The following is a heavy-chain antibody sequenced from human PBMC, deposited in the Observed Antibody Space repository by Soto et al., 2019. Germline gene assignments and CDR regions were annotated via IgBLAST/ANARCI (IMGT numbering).Heavy chain of an antibody. Sequence: EVHLVESGGDLVQPGGSLRLSCVASGFTFSSHWMTWVRQAPGKGLEWVANIKEDGSDIYYADSVKGRFTISRDNAKKSLYLQMNSLRAEDTAVYDCGRESGTFHIDYWGQGTLVTVSS. CDR1: GFTFSSHW. J-gene: IGHJ4*02. V-gene: IGHV3-7*04. D-gene: IGHD1-26*01. CDR3: GRESGTFHIDY. CDR2: IKEDGSDI.